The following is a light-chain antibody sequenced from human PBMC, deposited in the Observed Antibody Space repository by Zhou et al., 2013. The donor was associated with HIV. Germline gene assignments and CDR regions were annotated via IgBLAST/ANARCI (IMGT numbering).Light chain of an antibody. V-gene: IGKV1-5*03. J-gene: IGKJ1*01. Sequence: DIQMTQSPATLSASVGDRVTITCRASQSISTWLAWYQQKPGKAPNLLIYKASSLESGVPSRFSGSGSGTEFTLTISRLQPDDFATYYCQQCNSYPWTFGQGTKVEIK. CDR3: QQCNSYPWT. CDR1: QSISTW. CDR2: KAS.